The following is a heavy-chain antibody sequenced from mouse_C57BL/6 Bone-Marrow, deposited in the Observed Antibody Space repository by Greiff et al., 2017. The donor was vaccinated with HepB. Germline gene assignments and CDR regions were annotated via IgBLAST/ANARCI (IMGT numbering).Heavy chain of an antibody. D-gene: IGHD2-12*01. J-gene: IGHJ3*01. CDR1: GFTFSNYW. Sequence: EVKVEESGGGLVQPGGSMKLSCVASGFTFSNYWMNWVRQSPEKGLEWVAQIRLKSDNYATHYAESVKGRFTISRDDSKSSVYLQMNNLRAEDTGIYYCTENYSRAWFAYWGQGTLVTVSA. CDR3: TENYSRAWFAY. CDR2: IRLKSDNYAT. V-gene: IGHV6-3*01.